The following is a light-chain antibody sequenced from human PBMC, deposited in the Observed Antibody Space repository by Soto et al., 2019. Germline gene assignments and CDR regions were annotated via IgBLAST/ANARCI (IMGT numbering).Light chain of an antibody. CDR2: DAS. Sequence: DIQMTQSPSTLSASVGDTVTVTCRASQRVSGWLAWFQQKPGQAPKLLIYDASALPRGVPSRFSGSGAGTKCTLTIASLQPDDVATYDCQQYDTFSGRFGPRTKVEI. J-gene: IGKJ1*01. V-gene: IGKV1-5*01. CDR3: QQYDTFSGR. CDR1: QRVSGW.